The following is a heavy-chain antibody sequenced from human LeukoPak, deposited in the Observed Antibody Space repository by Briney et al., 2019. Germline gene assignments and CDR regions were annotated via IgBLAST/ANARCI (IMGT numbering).Heavy chain of an antibody. D-gene: IGHD6-13*01. Sequence: QPGGSLRLSCAASGFTFSSYAMSWVRQAPGKGLEWVSAISGSGGSTYYADSVKGRFTISRDNAKNSLYLQMNSLRAEDTAVYYCARDGDSSSWYATIETGTYYMDVWGKGTTVTVSS. CDR2: ISGSGGST. V-gene: IGHV3-23*01. J-gene: IGHJ6*03. CDR1: GFTFSSYA. CDR3: ARDGDSSSWYATIETGTYYMDV.